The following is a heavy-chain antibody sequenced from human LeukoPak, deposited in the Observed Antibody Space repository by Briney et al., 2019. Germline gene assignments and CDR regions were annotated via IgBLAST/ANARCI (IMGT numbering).Heavy chain of an antibody. CDR2: ISSSSSYI. J-gene: IGHJ4*02. Sequence: GGSLRLPCAASGFTFSSYSMNWVRQAPGKGLEWVSSISSSSSYIYYADSVKGRFTISRDNAKNSLYLQMNSLRAEDTAVYYCARVNDISTGYPVDYFDYWGQGTLVTVSS. CDR1: GFTFSSYS. V-gene: IGHV3-21*01. CDR3: ARVNDISTGYPVDYFDY. D-gene: IGHD3-9*01.